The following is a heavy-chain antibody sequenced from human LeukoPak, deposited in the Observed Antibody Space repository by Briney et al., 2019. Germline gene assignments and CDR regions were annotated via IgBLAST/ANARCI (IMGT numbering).Heavy chain of an antibody. CDR1: GYRFTSNW. V-gene: IGHV5-51*01. Sequence: GESLKISCKGSGYRFTSNWIAWVRQMPGKGLEWMGIIYPGDSDTRYSPSFQGQVTISADKSISTAYPQWSSLRASDTAIYFCAYGKYYFDYWGQGTLVTVSS. D-gene: IGHD3-16*01. CDR3: AYGKYYFDY. CDR2: IYPGDSDT. J-gene: IGHJ4*02.